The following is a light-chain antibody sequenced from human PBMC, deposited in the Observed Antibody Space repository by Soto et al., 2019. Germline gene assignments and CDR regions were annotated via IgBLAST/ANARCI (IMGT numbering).Light chain of an antibody. CDR2: EVS. J-gene: IGLJ1*01. CDR3: SSYTSSNTYV. V-gene: IGLV2-14*01. CDR1: SSDVGGYNY. Sequence: QSVLTQPASVSGSPGQSITISCTGTSSDVGGYNYVSWYQQHPGKAPKLIIYEVSNRPSGVSNRFSGSKSDNTASLTISGLQAEDEADYYCSSYTSSNTYVFGTGTKPTVL.